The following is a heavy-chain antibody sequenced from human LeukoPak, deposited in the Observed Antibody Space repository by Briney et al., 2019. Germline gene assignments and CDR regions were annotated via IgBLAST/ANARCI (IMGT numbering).Heavy chain of an antibody. J-gene: IGHJ6*02. CDR2: ISWNRGSI. CDR3: ARGGLYYYYGMDV. D-gene: IGHD3-16*01. Sequence: GRSLRPSCAASGFTFDDYAMHWVRQAPGKGLEWVSGISWNRGSIGYADSVKGRFTLSRDNAKNSLYLQMNSLRAEDTALYYCARGGLYYYYGMDVWGQGTTVTVSS. CDR1: GFTFDDYA. V-gene: IGHV3-9*01.